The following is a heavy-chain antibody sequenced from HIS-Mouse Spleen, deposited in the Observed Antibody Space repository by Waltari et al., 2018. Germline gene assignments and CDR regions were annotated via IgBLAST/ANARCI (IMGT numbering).Heavy chain of an antibody. J-gene: IGHJ4*02. D-gene: IGHD7-27*01. CDR2: IWYDGSNK. V-gene: IGHV3-33*01. Sequence: QVQLVESGGGVVQPGRSLRLSCAASGFTFSSYGMHWVRQAPGKGLEWVAVIWYDGSNKYYADSVKGRFTISRDNSKNTLYLQMNSLRAEDTAVYYCARGKLTGGGFDYWGQGTLVTVSS. CDR3: ARGKLTGGGFDY. CDR1: GFTFSSYG.